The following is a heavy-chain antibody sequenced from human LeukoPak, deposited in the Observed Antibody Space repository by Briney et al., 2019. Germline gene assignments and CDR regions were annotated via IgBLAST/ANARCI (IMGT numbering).Heavy chain of an antibody. V-gene: IGHV1-2*02. CDR3: ARDHPPLRDGYNEFDY. Sequence: ASVRVSCKASGYTFTGYYMRWVRQAPGQGLEWMGWINPNSGGTNYAQKLQGRVTMTRDTSTSTAYLELSRLRSDDTAVYYCARDHPPLRDGYNEFDYWGQGTLVTVSS. CDR2: INPNSGGT. D-gene: IGHD5-24*01. CDR1: GYTFTGYY. J-gene: IGHJ4*02.